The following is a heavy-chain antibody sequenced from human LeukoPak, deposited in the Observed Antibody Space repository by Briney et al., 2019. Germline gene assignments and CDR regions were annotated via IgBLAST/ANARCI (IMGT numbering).Heavy chain of an antibody. D-gene: IGHD2-2*01. CDR2: IHPNSGGT. CDR1: GYTFTDYY. Sequence: ASVKLSCKASGYTFTDYYMNWVRQAPGQGLEWMGWIHPNSGGTNYAQKFQGRVTMTRDTSISTAYMELSRLTFDDTAVYCCGRKSASRKTSEFDYWGQGTLVTVSS. CDR3: GRKSASRKTSEFDY. J-gene: IGHJ4*02. V-gene: IGHV1-2*02.